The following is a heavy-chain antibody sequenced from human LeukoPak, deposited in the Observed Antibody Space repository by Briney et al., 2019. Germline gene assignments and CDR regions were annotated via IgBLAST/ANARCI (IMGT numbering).Heavy chain of an antibody. D-gene: IGHD3-22*01. V-gene: IGHV3-33*01. CDR1: GFTVSTSG. Sequence: GGSLRLFRAASGFTVSTSGMHWVRQAPGKGLEGVADIWANGNDKYYADSVKGRFTVSRDNSNNMVYLHMSNLRAEDTAVYYCARDSAYYRFDHWGQGTLVTVSS. CDR3: ARDSAYYRFDH. J-gene: IGHJ4*02. CDR2: IWANGNDK.